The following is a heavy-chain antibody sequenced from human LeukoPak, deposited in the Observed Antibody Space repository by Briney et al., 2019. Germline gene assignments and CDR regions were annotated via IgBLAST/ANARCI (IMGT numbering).Heavy chain of an antibody. CDR1: GFTFSNYA. D-gene: IGHD3-10*01. CDR2: ISGSGGST. V-gene: IGHV3-23*01. CDR3: AKDQNSGSGSYLNFDY. Sequence: GGSLTLSCAAYGFTFSNYAMSWVRQAPGKGLEWVSVISGSGGSTYYADSVKGRFTISRDNSRNPLYLQMNNLRAEGTALYYCAKDQNSGSGSYLNFDYWGKGTLVTVSS. J-gene: IGHJ4*02.